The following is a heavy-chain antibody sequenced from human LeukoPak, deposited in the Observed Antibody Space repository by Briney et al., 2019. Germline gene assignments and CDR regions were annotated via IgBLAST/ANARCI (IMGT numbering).Heavy chain of an antibody. J-gene: IGHJ4*02. Sequence: SETLSLTCTVSGGSMSSSTYYWGWIRQPPGKGLEWIGYIYYSGSTNYNPSLKSRVTISVDTSKNQFSLKLSSVTAADTAVYYCASEGTNCTNGVCCRGDYWGQGTLVTVSS. CDR1: GGSMSSSTYY. D-gene: IGHD2-8*01. CDR3: ASEGTNCTNGVCCRGDY. V-gene: IGHV4-61*05. CDR2: IYYSGST.